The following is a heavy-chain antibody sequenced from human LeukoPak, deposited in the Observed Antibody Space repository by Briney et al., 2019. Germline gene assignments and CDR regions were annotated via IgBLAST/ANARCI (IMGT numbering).Heavy chain of an antibody. CDR1: GGSISSGDYY. J-gene: IGHJ4*02. Sequence: SETLSLTCTVSGGSISSGDYYWSWTRQPPGKGLEWIGYIYYSGSTYYNPSLKNRVTISVDTSKNQLSLKLSSANAADTAVYYCDRDAGHXSGRLLXYWAQ. CDR2: IYYSGST. CDR3: DRDAGHXSGRLLXY. V-gene: IGHV4-30-4*08.